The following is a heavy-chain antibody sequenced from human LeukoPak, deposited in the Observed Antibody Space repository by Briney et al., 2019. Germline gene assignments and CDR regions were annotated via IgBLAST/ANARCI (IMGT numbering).Heavy chain of an antibody. CDR3: ARDEGYSYDTDAFDI. CDR1: GYTFTTHD. D-gene: IGHD5-18*01. Sequence: ASVKVSCKASGYTFTTHDINWVRQAPGQGLEWMGGIIPIFGTANYAQKFQGRVTITADESTSTAYMELSSLRSEDTAVYYCARDEGYSYDTDAFDIWGQGTMVTVSS. V-gene: IGHV1-69*13. J-gene: IGHJ3*02. CDR2: IIPIFGTA.